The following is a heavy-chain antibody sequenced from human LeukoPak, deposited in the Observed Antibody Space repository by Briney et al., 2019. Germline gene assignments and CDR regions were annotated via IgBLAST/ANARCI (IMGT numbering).Heavy chain of an antibody. CDR3: ARHVGRKGGGYYYDNWFDP. CDR2: IYPGDSDT. J-gene: IGHJ5*02. V-gene: IGHV5-51*01. Sequence: GESLKISCKGSGYSFTSYWIGWVRQMPGKGLEWMGIIYPGDSDTRYSPSFQGQVTISADKSISTAYLQWSSLKASDTAMYYCARHVGRKGGGYYYDNWFDPWGQGTPVTVSS. CDR1: GYSFTSYW. D-gene: IGHD3-22*01.